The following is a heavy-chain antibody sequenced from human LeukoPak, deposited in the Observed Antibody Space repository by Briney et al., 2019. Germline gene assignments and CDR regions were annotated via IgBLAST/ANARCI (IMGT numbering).Heavy chain of an antibody. CDR3: ARGSSTSCYNCGYYFMNV. D-gene: IGHD2-2*02. J-gene: IGHJ6*03. CDR1: GFTFSSYA. V-gene: IGHV3-30*14. Sequence: GGSLRLSCAASGFTFSSYAMHWVRQAPGKGLEWVAVISYDGSNKYYADSVKGRFTISRDNSKNTLYLQMNSLRAEDTAVYYCARGSSTSCYNCGYYFMNVWGKGTTVTISS. CDR2: ISYDGSNK.